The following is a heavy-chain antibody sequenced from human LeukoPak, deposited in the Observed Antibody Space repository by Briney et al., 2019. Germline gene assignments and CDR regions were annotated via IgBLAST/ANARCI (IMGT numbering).Heavy chain of an antibody. Sequence: SETLSLTCTVSGGSISSYYWSWIRQPPGKGLEWIGYIYYSGSTNYNPSLKSRVTISVDTSKNQFSLKLSSVTAADTAVYYCARVRGALRVPDYWGQGTLVTVSS. CDR3: ARVRGALRVPDY. D-gene: IGHD1-26*01. CDR2: IYYSGST. V-gene: IGHV4-59*01. J-gene: IGHJ4*02. CDR1: GGSISSYY.